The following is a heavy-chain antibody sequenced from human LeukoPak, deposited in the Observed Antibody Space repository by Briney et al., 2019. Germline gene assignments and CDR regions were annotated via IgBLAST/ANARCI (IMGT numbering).Heavy chain of an antibody. Sequence: GGSLRLSCAASGLTFTNFQMNWVRQAPGKTLEWVSSIDSSGSTMYYGDSVKGRFTISRDNAKNSLDLQMDSLRAEDTAVYYCATGSLPGGFDHWGQGTLVTVSS. J-gene: IGHJ4*02. CDR3: ATGSLPGGFDH. D-gene: IGHD1-14*01. V-gene: IGHV3-48*03. CDR1: GLTFTNFQ. CDR2: IDSSGSTM.